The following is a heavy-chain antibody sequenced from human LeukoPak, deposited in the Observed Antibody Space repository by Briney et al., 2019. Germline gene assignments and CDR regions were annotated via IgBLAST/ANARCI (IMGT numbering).Heavy chain of an antibody. CDR2: MKHDGSET. CDR3: ARDRGSR. J-gene: IGHJ4*02. V-gene: IGHV3-7*01. CDR1: GFTFSSYA. Sequence: GGSLRLSCAASGFTFSSYAMSWLRQTPQKGLEGVANMKHDGSETYYVDSMKGRFTISRDNAKNSLYLQMNSLRAEDTAVYYCARDRGSRWGQGTLVTVSS.